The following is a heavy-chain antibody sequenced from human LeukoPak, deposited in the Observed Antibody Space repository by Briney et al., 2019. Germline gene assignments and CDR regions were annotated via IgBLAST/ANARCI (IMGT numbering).Heavy chain of an antibody. J-gene: IGHJ4*02. CDR1: GYTFTSYA. V-gene: IGHV7-4-1*02. Sequence: GASVKVSCKASGYTFTSYAMNWVRQALGQGLEWMGWINTNTGNPTYAQGFRGRFLFSLDNSVSTAYLQISSLEAEDTAVYYCARVVATRLIFDQWGQGTLVTVST. CDR3: ARVVATRLIFDQ. CDR2: INTNTGNP. D-gene: IGHD6-6*01.